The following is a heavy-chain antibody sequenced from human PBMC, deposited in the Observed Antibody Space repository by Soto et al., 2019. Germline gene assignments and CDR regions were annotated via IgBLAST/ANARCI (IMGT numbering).Heavy chain of an antibody. J-gene: IGHJ5*02. V-gene: IGHV4-30-2*01. CDR3: ASNHGCWFDP. CDR1: GGSISSGGYS. CDR2: IYHSGST. Sequence: QLQLQESGSGLVKPSQTLSLTCAVSGGSISSGGYSWSWIRQPPGKGLEWIGYIYHSGSTYYNPSLKGRVTISVDRTQNQFSLKLSTVTAADTAVYYGASNHGCWFDPWGQGTLVTVSS.